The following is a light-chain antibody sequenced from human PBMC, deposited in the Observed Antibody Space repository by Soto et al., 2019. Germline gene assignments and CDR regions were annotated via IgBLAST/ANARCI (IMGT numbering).Light chain of an antibody. J-gene: IGKJ1*01. Sequence: EIVLTQSPATLSLSPGERATLSCRASQSVGSYFAWYQQKPGQAPRLLIYDASTRATGIPARFSGSGSGTDFTLTISSLEPDDFAVYYCQQRGNWPVTVGQGTRVDIK. CDR2: DAS. V-gene: IGKV3-11*01. CDR1: QSVGSY. CDR3: QQRGNWPVT.